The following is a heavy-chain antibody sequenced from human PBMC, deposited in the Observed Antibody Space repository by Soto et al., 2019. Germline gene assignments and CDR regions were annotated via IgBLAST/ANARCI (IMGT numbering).Heavy chain of an antibody. CDR1: GFPFTSYG. CDR3: VGGQYYFAY. Sequence: QVQLVESGGGVVQPGRSLRLSCAASGFPFTSYGMHWVREGPDKGLEWVAIISYDGSDKYYADSVKGRFTISRDNSKNTLYLQMNSLIPEETALYYCVGGQYYFAYRGQGTLVIVSS. J-gene: IGHJ4*02. CDR2: ISYDGSDK. V-gene: IGHV3-30*03. D-gene: IGHD3-10*01.